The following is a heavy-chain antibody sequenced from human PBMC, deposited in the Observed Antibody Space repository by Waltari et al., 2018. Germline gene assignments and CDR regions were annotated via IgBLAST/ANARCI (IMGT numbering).Heavy chain of an antibody. CDR3: ARQRLATVTPRAAFDI. Sequence: QLQLQESGPGLVKPSETLSLTCTVSGGSISSSSYYWGWIRQPPGKGLEWIGSIYYSGSTYYNPSLKSRVTISVDTSKNQFSLKLSSVTAADTAVYYCARQRLATVTPRAAFDIWGQGTMVTVSS. V-gene: IGHV4-39*01. D-gene: IGHD4-17*01. CDR2: IYYSGST. CDR1: GGSISSSSYY. J-gene: IGHJ3*02.